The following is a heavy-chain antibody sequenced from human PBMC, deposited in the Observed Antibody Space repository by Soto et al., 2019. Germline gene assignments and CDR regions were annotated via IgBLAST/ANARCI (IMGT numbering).Heavy chain of an antibody. CDR2: FFIGGST. CDR1: GGSITGGSISSTTYY. V-gene: IGHV4-39*07. CDR3: ARDGIAVAGTPGWAALDI. D-gene: IGHD6-19*01. J-gene: IGHJ3*02. Sequence: SETLSLTCTVSGGSITGGSISSTTYYWGWMRQPPGKGLEWIASFFIGGSTNYNPSLKSRVTISVDKSKNQFSLKLSSVTAADTAVYYCARDGIAVAGTPGWAALDIWGQGTMVTVSS.